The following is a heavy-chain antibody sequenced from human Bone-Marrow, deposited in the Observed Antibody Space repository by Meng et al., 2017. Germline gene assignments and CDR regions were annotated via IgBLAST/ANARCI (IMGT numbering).Heavy chain of an antibody. CDR2: IYPGDSDT. CDR1: GYSFTSYW. V-gene: IGHV5-51*01. Sequence: GESLKISCKGSGYSFTSYWIGWVRQMPGKGLEWMGIIYPGDSDTRYSPSFQGQVTISADKSISTAYLQWSSLKASDTAMYYCARPPRRGVIEELEAFDIWGQGTMVTVSS. D-gene: IGHD2-21*01. J-gene: IGHJ3*02. CDR3: ARPPRRGVIEELEAFDI.